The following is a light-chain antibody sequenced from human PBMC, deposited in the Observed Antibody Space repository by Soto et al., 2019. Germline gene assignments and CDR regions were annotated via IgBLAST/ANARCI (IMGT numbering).Light chain of an antibody. J-gene: IGLJ3*02. CDR1: SSNIGTNF. Sequence: QSVLTQPPSASGTPGQSLTISCSGGSSNIGTNFVYWYQQVPGTAPKLLIYRSNQRPSGVPDRFSGSRSGTSASLAISGLRSGDEADYYCATWDDSLSVWMFGGGTQLTVL. CDR2: RSN. CDR3: ATWDDSLSVWM. V-gene: IGLV1-47*01.